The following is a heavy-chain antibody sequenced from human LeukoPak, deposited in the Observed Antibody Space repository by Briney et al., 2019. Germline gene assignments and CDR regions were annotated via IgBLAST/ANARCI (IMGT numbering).Heavy chain of an antibody. CDR3: ASAVCSGGSCYSGAFDI. D-gene: IGHD2-15*01. CDR2: IIPIFGTA. V-gene: IGHV1-69*01. Sequence: GSSVKVSCKASGGTFSSYAISWVRQAPGQGLEWMGGIIPIFGTANYAQKFQGRVTITADESTSTAYMELSILRSGDTAVYYCASAVCSGGSCYSGAFDIWGQGTMVTVSS. CDR1: GGTFSSYA. J-gene: IGHJ3*02.